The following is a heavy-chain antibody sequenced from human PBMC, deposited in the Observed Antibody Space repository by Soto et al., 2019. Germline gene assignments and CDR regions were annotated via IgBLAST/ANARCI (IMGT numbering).Heavy chain of an antibody. CDR2: IYYSGST. V-gene: IGHV4-30-4*01. Sequence: QVQLQESGPGLVKPSQTLSLTCTVSGGSISSGDYYWSWIRQPPGKGLEWIGYIYYSGSTYYNPSLNSRVTISVDPSKNQFSLKLSSVTAADTAVYYCAREVTVVTGGFDYWGQGTLVTVSS. CDR1: GGSISSGDYY. D-gene: IGHD2-15*01. J-gene: IGHJ4*02. CDR3: AREVTVVTGGFDY.